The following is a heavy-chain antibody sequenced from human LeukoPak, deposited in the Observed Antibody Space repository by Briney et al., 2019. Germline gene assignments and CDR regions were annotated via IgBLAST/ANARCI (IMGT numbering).Heavy chain of an antibody. CDR1: GGSISNYH. Sequence: SETLSLTCTVSGGSISNYHWSWIRQPPGKGLEWIGIIYYSGSTNYNPSLKSRVTISLDTSKDQFSLKLNSVTAADTAVYYCAKYSSGSDAFDIWGQGTMVTVSS. D-gene: IGHD6-19*01. J-gene: IGHJ3*02. V-gene: IGHV4-59*01. CDR2: IYYSGST. CDR3: AKYSSGSDAFDI.